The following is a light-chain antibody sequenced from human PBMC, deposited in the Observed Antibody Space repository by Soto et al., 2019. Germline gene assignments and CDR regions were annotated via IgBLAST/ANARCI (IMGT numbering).Light chain of an antibody. CDR2: AAS. CDR3: QQTHAVPLT. CDR1: QPIGNY. J-gene: IGKJ5*01. V-gene: IGKV1-39*01. Sequence: DVPMTQSPSSLSASVGDRVTIACRASQPIGNYWNWYQQTPREAPKVLIFAASSLRSGVPSRFSGSGYGTDFTLTINNLHPEDSATYYCQQTHAVPLTFGQGTRLEI.